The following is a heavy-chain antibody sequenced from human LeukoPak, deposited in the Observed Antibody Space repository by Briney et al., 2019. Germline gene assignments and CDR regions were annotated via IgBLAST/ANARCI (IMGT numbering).Heavy chain of an antibody. Sequence: SETLSLTCNVSGDFISRSRHFSAWIRQSPGKGLEWIGYIYNSGSTYYHPSLKSPVTISVDTSNIQFSLSLSSVTAADTAVYYCARHFHPAETTGGYFDLWGRGTLVTVSA. V-gene: IGHV4-39*07. J-gene: IGHJ2*01. CDR2: IYNSGST. CDR1: GDFISRSRHF. CDR3: ARHFHPAETTGGYFDL. D-gene: IGHD4-17*01.